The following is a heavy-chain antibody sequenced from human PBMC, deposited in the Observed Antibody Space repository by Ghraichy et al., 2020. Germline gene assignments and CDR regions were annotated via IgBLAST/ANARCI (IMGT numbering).Heavy chain of an antibody. CDR2: ISWDGGST. V-gene: IGHV3-43*01. CDR1: GFTFDDYT. D-gene: IGHD3-10*01. Sequence: LSLTCATSGFTFDDYTMHWVRQAPGKGLEWVSLISWDGGSTYYADSVKGRFTISRDNSKNSLYLQMNSLRTEDTALYYCAKESGPETYGSGSFYYYYGMDVWGQGTTVTVSS. J-gene: IGHJ6*02. CDR3: AKESGPETYGSGSFYYYYGMDV.